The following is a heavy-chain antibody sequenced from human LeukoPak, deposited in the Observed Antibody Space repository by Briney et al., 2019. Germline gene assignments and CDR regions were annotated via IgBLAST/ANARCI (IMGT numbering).Heavy chain of an antibody. V-gene: IGHV1-2*02. Sequence: ASVKVSCTPSGYIFTTWYLHWVRQAPGEGLDWMGWIDHKTGRTKCGQRFEGRVTMTRDTSISKAYMELSNLRSDDTAVYYCARGMGSSWFDYWGQGAVVTVSS. CDR3: ARGMGSSWFDY. D-gene: IGHD6-13*01. CDR1: GYIFTTWY. CDR2: IDHKTGRT. J-gene: IGHJ4*02.